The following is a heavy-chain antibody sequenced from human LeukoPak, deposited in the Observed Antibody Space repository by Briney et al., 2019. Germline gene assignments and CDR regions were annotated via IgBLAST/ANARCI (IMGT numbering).Heavy chain of an antibody. V-gene: IGHV3-30*18. Sequence: GGSLGLSCAASGFTFSNYGMHWVRQAPGKGLEWVAVISYDGSNEYYADSVKGRFTISRDSSKNTLFLQMNSLRAEDTAVYYCAKDRVPYCGGDCYSVIDPWGQGTLVTVSS. J-gene: IGHJ5*02. CDR2: ISYDGSNE. CDR3: AKDRVPYCGGDCYSVIDP. CDR1: GFTFSNYG. D-gene: IGHD2-21*02.